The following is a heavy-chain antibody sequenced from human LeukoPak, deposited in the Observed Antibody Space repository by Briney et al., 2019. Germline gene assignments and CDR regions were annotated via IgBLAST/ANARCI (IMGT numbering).Heavy chain of an antibody. CDR1: GYTFTSYD. D-gene: IGHD6-13*01. Sequence: EASVKVSCKASGYTFTSYDIDWVRQATGQGLEWMGWMNPNSGNTGYAQKFQGRVTMTRNTSISTAYMELSSLRSEDTAVYYCARLYSTRRDDAFDIWGQGTMVTVSS. CDR2: MNPNSGNT. J-gene: IGHJ3*02. CDR3: ARLYSTRRDDAFDI. V-gene: IGHV1-8*01.